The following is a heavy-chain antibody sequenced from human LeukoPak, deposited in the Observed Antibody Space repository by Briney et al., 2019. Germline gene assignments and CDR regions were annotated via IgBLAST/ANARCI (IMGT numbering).Heavy chain of an antibody. CDR1: GGSISSYY. D-gene: IGHD2-2*01. CDR3: ARESVPAASDY. J-gene: IGHJ4*02. V-gene: IGHV4-4*07. Sequence: SETLSLTCTVSGGSISSYYWSWIRQPAGKGLEWIGRIYTSGSTNYSPFLKSRVTMSVDTSKNQFSLKLSSVTAADTAVYYCARESVPAASDYWGQGTLVTVSS. CDR2: IYTSGST.